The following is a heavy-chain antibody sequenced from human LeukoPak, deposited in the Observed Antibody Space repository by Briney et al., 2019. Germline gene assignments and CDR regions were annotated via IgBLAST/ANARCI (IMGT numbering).Heavy chain of an antibody. J-gene: IGHJ4*02. CDR3: ARDDRYGFDY. Sequence: GGSLILSCAASGFTFSSYSMNWVRQAPGKGLEWISYIGSSGNTKYYADSVKGRFTISRDNAKNSLYLQMNSLRAEDMAVYYCARDDRYGFDYWGQGTLVTVSS. D-gene: IGHD5-18*01. CDR2: IGSSGNTK. CDR1: GFTFSSYS. V-gene: IGHV3-48*01.